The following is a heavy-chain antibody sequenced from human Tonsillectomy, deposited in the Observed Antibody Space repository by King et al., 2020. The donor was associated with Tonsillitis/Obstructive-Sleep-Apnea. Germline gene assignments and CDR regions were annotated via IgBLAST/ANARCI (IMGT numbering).Heavy chain of an antibody. V-gene: IGHV3-23*04. J-gene: IGHJ4*02. Sequence: VQLVESGGGLVQPGGSLRLSCAASGFTFSSYAMSWVRQAPGKGLEWVSAISGRGGSTYYADSVKGRFTSSRDNSKNTLYLQMNSLRAEDTAVYYCAKDWGDIAARPRHFDYWGQGTLVTVSS. D-gene: IGHD6-6*01. CDR3: AKDWGDIAARPRHFDY. CDR2: ISGRGGST. CDR1: GFTFSSYA.